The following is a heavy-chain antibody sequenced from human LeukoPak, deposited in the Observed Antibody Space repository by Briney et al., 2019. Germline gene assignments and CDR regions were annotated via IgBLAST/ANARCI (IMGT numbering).Heavy chain of an antibody. J-gene: IGHJ4*02. Sequence: GGSLRLSCAASGFTFSNAWMSWVRQAPGKGLEWVGRIKSKTDGGTTDYAAPVKGRFTISRDDSKNTLYLQMNSLKTEDTAVYYCTTEGGPYCGGGCYFFDYWGQGTLVTVSS. V-gene: IGHV3-15*01. D-gene: IGHD2-21*02. CDR3: TTEGGPYCGGGCYFFDY. CDR1: GFTFSNAW. CDR2: IKSKTDGGTT.